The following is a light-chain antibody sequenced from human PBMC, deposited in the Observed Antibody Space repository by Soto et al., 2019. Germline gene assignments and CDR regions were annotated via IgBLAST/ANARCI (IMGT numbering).Light chain of an antibody. Sequence: SYELTQPLSVSVALGPTARITCGGNNIGSKNVHWYQQKPGQAPVLVIYRDSNRPSGIPERFSGSNSGNTATLTISRAQAWDEADYYCQVWDSYIVFGTGTKVTVL. J-gene: IGLJ1*01. CDR2: RDS. V-gene: IGLV3-9*01. CDR1: NIGSKN. CDR3: QVWDSYIV.